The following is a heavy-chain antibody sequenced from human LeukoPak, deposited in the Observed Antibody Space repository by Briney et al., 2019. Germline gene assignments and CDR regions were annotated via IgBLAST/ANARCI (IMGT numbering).Heavy chain of an antibody. Sequence: SVKVSCKASGGTFSSYAISWVRQAPGQGLEWMGGIIPIFGTANYAQKFQGRVTITADESTSTAYMELSSLRSEDTAVYYCARGKVLLWFGSPVGYYYMDVWGKGTTVTVSS. CDR3: ARGKVLLWFGSPVGYYYMDV. CDR1: GGTFSSYA. D-gene: IGHD3-10*01. J-gene: IGHJ6*03. V-gene: IGHV1-69*01. CDR2: IIPIFGTA.